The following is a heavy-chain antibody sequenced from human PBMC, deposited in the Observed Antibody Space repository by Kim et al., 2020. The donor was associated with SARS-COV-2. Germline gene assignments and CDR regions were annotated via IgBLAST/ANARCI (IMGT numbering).Heavy chain of an antibody. CDR3: ARGQGSINWIDY. V-gene: IGHV1-46*01. CDR1: GYTFINYY. CDR2: ISPSGSST. D-gene: IGHD1-1*01. Sequence: ASVKVSCKASGYTFINYYMHWVRQAPGQGLEWMGIISPSGSSTSYAQKFQGRVTMTRDTSTSTVYMELSSLRSEDTAVYYCARGQGSINWIDYWGQGTLVTVSS. J-gene: IGHJ4*02.